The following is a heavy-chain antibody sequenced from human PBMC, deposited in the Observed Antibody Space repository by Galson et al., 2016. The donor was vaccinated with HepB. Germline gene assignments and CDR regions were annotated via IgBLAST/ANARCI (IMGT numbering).Heavy chain of an antibody. V-gene: IGHV1-18*04. J-gene: IGHJ4*02. CDR3: AREASSGRYGADY. CDR2: ISAYNGNT. D-gene: IGHD6-19*01. Sequence: SVKVSCKASGYTFTSYGISWVRQAPGQGLEWLGWISAYNGNTKYSQKLQGRGTMTTDASTSTAYMELRSLRSDDTAVYYCAREASSGRYGADYWGQGTLVTVSS. CDR1: GYTFTSYG.